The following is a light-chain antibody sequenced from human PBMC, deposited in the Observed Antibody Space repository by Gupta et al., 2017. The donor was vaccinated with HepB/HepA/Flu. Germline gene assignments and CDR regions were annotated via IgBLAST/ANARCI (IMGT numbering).Light chain of an antibody. CDR1: RSNIGSNT. J-gene: IGLJ2*01. Sequence: QSVLTQPPSASGTPGQTVTISCSGSRSNIGSNTVNWYQQLPGTAPKLLLHTNNQRPSGVPDRFPGSKSGTSASLAISGLQSEDEADYYCAAWDDSLNGFVVFGGGTKLTVL. CDR3: AAWDDSLNGFVV. CDR2: TNN. V-gene: IGLV1-44*01.